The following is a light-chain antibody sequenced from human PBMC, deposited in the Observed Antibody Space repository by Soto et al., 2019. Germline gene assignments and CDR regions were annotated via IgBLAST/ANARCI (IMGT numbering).Light chain of an antibody. CDR2: DAS. CDR1: QSIRSW. J-gene: IGKJ1*01. V-gene: IGKV1-39*01. CDR3: QQSYSTTWT. Sequence: DIQMTQSPSTLSASLGDRVTMTCRAGQSIRSWLAWYQQKPGKAPKLLIYDASSLQSGVPSRFSGSGSETDFTLTISSLQPEDFATYSCQQSYSTTWTFGQGTKV.